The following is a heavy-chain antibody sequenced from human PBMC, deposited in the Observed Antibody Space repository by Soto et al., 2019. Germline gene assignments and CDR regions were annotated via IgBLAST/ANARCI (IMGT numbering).Heavy chain of an antibody. D-gene: IGHD3-10*01. J-gene: IGHJ5*02. CDR1: GYIFTSYA. V-gene: IGHV1-3*01. CDR3: ARGTPVWFDP. Sequence: VASVKVSCKASGYIFTSYAMRWVRQAPGQRLEWMGWINAGNGNTKYSQKFQGRVTITRDTSASTAYMELSSLRSEDTAVYYCARGTPVWFDPWGQGTLVTVSS. CDR2: INAGNGNT.